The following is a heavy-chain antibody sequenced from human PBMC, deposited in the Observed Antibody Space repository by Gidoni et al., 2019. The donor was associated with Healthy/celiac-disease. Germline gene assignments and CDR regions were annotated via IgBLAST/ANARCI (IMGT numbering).Heavy chain of an antibody. CDR3: ARVRRGGGSYGYYYGMDV. Sequence: QVQLQQWGAGLLKPSETLSLTRPVYGGSFSGYYWSWIRQPPGKGLEWIGEINHSGSTNYNPSLKSRVTISVDTSKNQFSLKLSSVTAADTAVYYCARVRRGGGSYGYYYGMDVWGQGTTVTVSS. V-gene: IGHV4-34*01. D-gene: IGHD1-26*01. CDR1: GGSFSGYY. J-gene: IGHJ6*02. CDR2: INHSGST.